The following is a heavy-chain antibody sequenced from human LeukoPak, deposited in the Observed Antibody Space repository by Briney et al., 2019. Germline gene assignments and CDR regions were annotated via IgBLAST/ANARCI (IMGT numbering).Heavy chain of an antibody. Sequence: PGRSLRLSCAASGFTFSSYGMHWVRQAPGRGLDWVSTISGTGGSTYYGDSVKGRFTISRDNSKNTLYLQMNSLRAEDTAVYFCASRENNYGLGDWGQGTLVTVSS. V-gene: IGHV3-23*01. D-gene: IGHD3-10*01. CDR3: ASRENNYGLGD. CDR2: ISGTGGST. J-gene: IGHJ1*01. CDR1: GFTFSSYG.